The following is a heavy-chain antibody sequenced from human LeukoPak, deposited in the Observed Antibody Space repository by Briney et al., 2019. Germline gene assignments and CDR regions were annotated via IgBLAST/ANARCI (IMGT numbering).Heavy chain of an antibody. D-gene: IGHD2-2*01. V-gene: IGHV3-48*01. J-gene: IGHJ4*02. CDR3: ARDSRAVPAYNFDY. CDR1: GFTFSVYS. Sequence: PGGSLRLSCAASGFTFSVYSISWVRQAPGKGLEWISYISSGSSNIYYADSVEGRFTISRDNAKNSVYLQMNSLRAEDTAVYYCARDSRAVPAYNFDYWGQGTLVTVSS. CDR2: ISSGSSNI.